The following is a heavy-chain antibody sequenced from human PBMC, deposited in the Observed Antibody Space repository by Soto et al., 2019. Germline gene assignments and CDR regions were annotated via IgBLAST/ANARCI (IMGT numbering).Heavy chain of an antibody. V-gene: IGHV4-39*01. D-gene: IGHD5-18*01. CDR2: IYYSGST. CDR1: GGSISSSSYY. J-gene: IGHJ4*02. Sequence: LSETLSLTCTVSGGSISSSSYYWGWIRQPPGKGLEWIGSIYYSGSTYYNPSLESRVTISVDTSKDQFSLKLSSVTAADTAVYYCARQLGGGYSYGSFDYWGQGTLVTVSS. CDR3: ARQLGGGYSYGSFDY.